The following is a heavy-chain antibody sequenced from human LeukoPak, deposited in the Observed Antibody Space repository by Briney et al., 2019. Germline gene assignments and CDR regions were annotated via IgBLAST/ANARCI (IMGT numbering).Heavy chain of an antibody. D-gene: IGHD4-11*01. V-gene: IGHV3-21*01. J-gene: IGHJ4*02. Sequence: GGSLRLSCAASGFTFSSYSMNWVRQAPGKGLEWVSSISSSSSYIYYADSVKGRFAISRDNAKNSLYLQMNSLRAEDTAVYYCARDLSEETYSNSPSDYWGQGTLVTVSS. CDR2: ISSSSSYI. CDR3: ARDLSEETYSNSPSDY. CDR1: GFTFSSYS.